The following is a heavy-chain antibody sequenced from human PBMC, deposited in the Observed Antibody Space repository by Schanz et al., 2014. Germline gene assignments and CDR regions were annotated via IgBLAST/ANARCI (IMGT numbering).Heavy chain of an antibody. CDR2: INPSGGST. Sequence: QVQLVQSGAEVKKPGASVKVSCKASGYTFTSYYMHWVRQAPGQGLEWMGIINPSGGSTSYAQKFQGRVTRTRDTSTSTVYMELSSLRSEDTAVYYCARDGEAAAGCDYWGQGTLVNVSS. CDR1: GYTFTSYY. J-gene: IGHJ4*02. V-gene: IGHV1-46*03. D-gene: IGHD6-13*01. CDR3: ARDGEAAAGCDY.